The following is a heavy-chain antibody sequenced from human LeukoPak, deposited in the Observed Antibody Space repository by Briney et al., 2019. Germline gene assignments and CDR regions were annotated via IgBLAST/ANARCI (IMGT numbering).Heavy chain of an antibody. CDR2: ISAYNGNT. V-gene: IGHV1-18*01. J-gene: IGHJ6*02. CDR3: ASPYPGIAAAGNSYYYGMDV. CDR1: GYTFTSYG. D-gene: IGHD6-13*01. Sequence: GASVKVSCKASGYTFTSYGISWVRQAPGQGLEWMGWISAYNGNTNYAQKLQGRVTMTTDTSTSTAYMELRSLRSDDTAVYYCASPYPGIAAAGNSYYYGMDVWGQGTMVTVSS.